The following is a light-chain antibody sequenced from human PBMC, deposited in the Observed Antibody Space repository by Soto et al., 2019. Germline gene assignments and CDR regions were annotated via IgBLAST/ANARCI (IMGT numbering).Light chain of an antibody. CDR3: QQTYKYPYT. Sequence: IQLTQSPSSLSASVGDRVTITCRASEDISKYLAWYQQMPGQAPKLLIYAASTLESGVPSRLSGSGSGTDFTLTINNLQPEDFAVYYCQQTYKYPYTFGQGTKLQIK. V-gene: IGKV1-9*01. CDR2: AAS. J-gene: IGKJ2*01. CDR1: EDISKY.